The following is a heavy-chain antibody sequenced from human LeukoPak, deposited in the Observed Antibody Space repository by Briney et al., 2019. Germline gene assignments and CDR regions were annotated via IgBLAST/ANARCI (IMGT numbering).Heavy chain of an antibody. CDR2: IYYSGST. D-gene: IGHD6-6*01. Sequence: SETLSLTCTVSGGSISSSSYYWGWIRQPPGKGLEWIGSIYYSGSTYYNPSLKSRVTISVDTSKNQFSLKLSSVTAADTAVYYCARDLVGSSAAFDYWGQGTLVTVSS. V-gene: IGHV4-39*07. J-gene: IGHJ4*02. CDR1: GGSISSSSYY. CDR3: ARDLVGSSAAFDY.